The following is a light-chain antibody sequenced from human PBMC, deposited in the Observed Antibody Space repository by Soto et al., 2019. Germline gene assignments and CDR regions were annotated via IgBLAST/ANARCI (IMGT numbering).Light chain of an antibody. Sequence: IQMTQSPSSLSASVGDRVIITCRSDHSINNYLNWYQQRPGQVPKLLIYAASTLQTGVPSRFSGSGSGRVFTLTINSLQPEDFATYYCQQSYSSLRTFGQGTRVEI. CDR3: QQSYSSLRT. J-gene: IGKJ2*01. CDR2: AAS. CDR1: HSINNY. V-gene: IGKV1-39*01.